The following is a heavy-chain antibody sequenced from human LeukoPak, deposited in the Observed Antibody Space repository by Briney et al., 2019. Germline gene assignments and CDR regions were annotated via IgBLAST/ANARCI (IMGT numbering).Heavy chain of an antibody. V-gene: IGHV1-18*01. J-gene: IGHJ3*02. CDR2: ISASNGNT. D-gene: IGHD6-19*01. Sequence: ASLKVSCKASGYTFTSSGISWVRQAPGQGLEWRGWISASNGNTNYAQKLQGRVNMTTDTSTRRAYMELRCLRSDARAVYYCARDPVAGNDAFDIWGKGTMVTVSS. CDR1: GYTFTSSG. CDR3: ARDPVAGNDAFDI.